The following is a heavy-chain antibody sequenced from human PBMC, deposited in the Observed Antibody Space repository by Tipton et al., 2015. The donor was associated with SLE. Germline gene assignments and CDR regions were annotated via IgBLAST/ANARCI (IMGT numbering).Heavy chain of an antibody. CDR1: GDSITSITRTNW. D-gene: IGHD2-2*01. J-gene: IGHJ5*02. CDR2: IFHSGST. Sequence: TLSLTCTVSGDSITSITRTNWWSWVRQPPGKGLEWIGEIFHSGSTNYRPSLKSRVIISVDKSKNQFSLKLNSVTAADTAVYYCARSTDQNWFDPWGQGTLVTVSS. V-gene: IGHV4-4*02. CDR3: ARSTDQNWFDP.